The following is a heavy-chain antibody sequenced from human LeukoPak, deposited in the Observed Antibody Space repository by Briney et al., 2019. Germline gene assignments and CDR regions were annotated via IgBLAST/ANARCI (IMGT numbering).Heavy chain of an antibody. CDR1: GFTFSSYS. J-gene: IGHJ3*02. Sequence: PGGSLRLSCAASGFTFSSYSMNWVRQAPGKGLEWVSSISSSSGYIYYADSVKGRFTISRDNAKNSLYLQMNSLRAEDTAVYYCARAKRNGFDIWGQGTMVTVSS. V-gene: IGHV3-21*01. CDR3: ARAKRNGFDI. CDR2: ISSSSGYI.